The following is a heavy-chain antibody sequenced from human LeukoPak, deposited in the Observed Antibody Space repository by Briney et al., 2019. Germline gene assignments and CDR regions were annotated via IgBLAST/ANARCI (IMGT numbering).Heavy chain of an antibody. D-gene: IGHD5-24*01. CDR2: IKNKPDGETT. J-gene: IGHJ6*03. Sequence: GGSLRLPCLASGFTFRNAWMSWVRLAPGKGLEWVGRIKNKPDGETTDYAAPVKGRFTISRDDSKNTLYLQMESLKTEDTALYYCTTDVVGRDGYAYYYYYMDVWGKGTTVTVSS. CDR1: GFTFRNAW. V-gene: IGHV3-15*01. CDR3: TTDVVGRDGYAYYYYYMDV.